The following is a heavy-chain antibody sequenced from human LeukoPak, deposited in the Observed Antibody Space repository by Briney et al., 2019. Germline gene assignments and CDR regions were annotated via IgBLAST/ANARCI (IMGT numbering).Heavy chain of an antibody. CDR2: ISDSGGSI. CDR3: AKRGVVIRVILVGFHKEAYYFDS. Sequence: GGSLRLSCAVSGITLSNYGMSWVRQAPGKGLEWVAGISDSGGSINYADSVKGRFTISRDNPKNTLYLQMNSLRAEDTAVYFCAKRGVVIRVILVGFHKEAYYFDSWGQGALVTVSS. V-gene: IGHV3-23*01. J-gene: IGHJ4*02. CDR1: GITLSNYG. D-gene: IGHD3-22*01.